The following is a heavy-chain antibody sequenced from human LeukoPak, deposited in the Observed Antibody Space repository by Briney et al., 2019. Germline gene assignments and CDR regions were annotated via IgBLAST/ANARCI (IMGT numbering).Heavy chain of an antibody. CDR3: ARGGRLAARY. CDR2: INHSGST. CDR1: GGSFSGYY. J-gene: IGHJ3*01. V-gene: IGHV4-34*01. D-gene: IGHD6-6*01. Sequence: SETLSFTCAVYGGSFSGYYWSWIRQPPGKGLEWIGEINHSGSTNYNPSLKSRVTISVDTSKNQFSLKLSSVTAADTAVYYCARGGRLAARYWGQGAMVTVSS.